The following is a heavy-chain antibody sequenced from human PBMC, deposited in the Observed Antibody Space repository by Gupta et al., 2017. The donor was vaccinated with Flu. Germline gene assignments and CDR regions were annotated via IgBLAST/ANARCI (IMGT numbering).Heavy chain of an antibody. V-gene: IGHV4-59*01. CDR1: GGSISSYY. CDR3: ARGRRYSYEFDY. D-gene: IGHD5-18*01. Sequence: QVQLQESGPGLVKPSETLSLPCTVSGGSISSYYWSWTRQPPGKGLEWIGYIYYSGSTNHNPSLKSRVTISVDTSKNQFSLKLSSVTAADTAVYYCARGRRYSYEFDYWGQGTLVTVSS. J-gene: IGHJ4*02. CDR2: IYYSGST.